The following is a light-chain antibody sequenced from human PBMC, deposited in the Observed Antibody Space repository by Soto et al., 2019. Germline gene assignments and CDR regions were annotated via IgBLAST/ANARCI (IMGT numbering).Light chain of an antibody. Sequence: EIVMTQSPATLSVSPGERATLSCRASQNINFNLAWYQQKPGQAPRLLIYGAFTRATGIPARFSGSGSGTEFTLTISSLQPEDFAVYYCQQYNNWPPLTFGGGTKVKIK. J-gene: IGKJ4*01. V-gene: IGKV3-15*01. CDR3: QQYNNWPPLT. CDR1: QNINFN. CDR2: GAF.